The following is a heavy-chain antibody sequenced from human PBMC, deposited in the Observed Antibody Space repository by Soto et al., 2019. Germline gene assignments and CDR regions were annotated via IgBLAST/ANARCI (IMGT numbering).Heavy chain of an antibody. CDR3: XXXXXXWYYYY. CDR1: GFRFTSYA. CDR2: ITDSGVST. V-gene: IGHV3-23*01. J-gene: IGHJ6*01. Sequence: EVLLLESGGGLVQPGGSLRLSCAASGFRFTSYAMSWVRQAPGKGLEWVSAITDSGVSTYYADSVKGRFTISRDNSKNTLYLXXXNLXAXXXXXXXXXXXXXXWYYYY.